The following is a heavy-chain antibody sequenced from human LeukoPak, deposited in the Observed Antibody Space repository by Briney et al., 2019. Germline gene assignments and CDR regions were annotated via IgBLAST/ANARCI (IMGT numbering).Heavy chain of an antibody. D-gene: IGHD3-10*01. Sequence: SETLSLTCTVSGDSFSRNTYSWGWIRQPPGKGLEWIGSIYYTGRTFYNPSLKSRVTISVDTSKNQFSLKLSSVTAADTAVYYCASRGSMGGIFVGAFDIWDQGTLVTV. CDR1: GDSFSRNTYS. V-gene: IGHV4-39*01. CDR3: ASRGSMGGIFVGAFDI. J-gene: IGHJ3*02. CDR2: IYYTGRT.